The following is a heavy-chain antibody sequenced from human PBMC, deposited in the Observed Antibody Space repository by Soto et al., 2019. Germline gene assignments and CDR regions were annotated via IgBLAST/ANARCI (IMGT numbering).Heavy chain of an antibody. CDR1: GFTFSSYW. D-gene: IGHD6-13*01. J-gene: IGHJ1*01. CDR2: IKQDGSEK. Sequence: GGSLRLSCAASGFTFSSYWMSRVRQAPGKGLEWVANIKQDGSEKYYVDSVKGRFTIYRDNAKNSLYLQMNSLRAEDTAVYYCANFGYSSSGYSRLRGYFQHWGQGTLVTVSS. CDR3: ANFGYSSSGYSRLRGYFQH. V-gene: IGHV3-7*01.